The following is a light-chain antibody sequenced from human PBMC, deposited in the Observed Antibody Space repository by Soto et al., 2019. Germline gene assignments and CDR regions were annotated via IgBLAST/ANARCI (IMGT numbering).Light chain of an antibody. V-gene: IGKV3-15*01. CDR3: QQYNVWPLT. J-gene: IGKJ4*01. CDR2: VAS. CDR1: QSVSSN. Sequence: EIVMTQSPATLSVSPGERATLSCRASQSVSSNLAWYQQKPGQTPKLLIYVASTRATGTPATFSGSGSGTEFTLTISSLQSEDFAVYYWQQYNVWPLTFGGGTKVEFK.